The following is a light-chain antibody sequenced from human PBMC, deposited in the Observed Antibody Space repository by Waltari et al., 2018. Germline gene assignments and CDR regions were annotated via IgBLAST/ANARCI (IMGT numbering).Light chain of an antibody. V-gene: IGLV3-19*01. CDR2: DPD. CDR3: HSRETFSTRL. CDR1: SLRRSY. J-gene: IGLJ2*01. Sequence: SSDLTQDPSLSVALGQPARLTCQADSLRRSYASWYQQRPGQPPILVLYDPDNRPSGIPDRFSGSTSGNTASLTITGAQAEDEADYYCHSRETFSTRLFGGGTRLTV.